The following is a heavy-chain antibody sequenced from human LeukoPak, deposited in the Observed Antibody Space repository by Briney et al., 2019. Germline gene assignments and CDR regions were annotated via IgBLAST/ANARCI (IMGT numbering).Heavy chain of an antibody. CDR1: GDSISGYY. D-gene: IGHD4-17*01. CDR3: ARGTMTTVTYYFDY. V-gene: IGHV4-34*01. CDR2: INHSGST. Sequence: SETLSLTCTVSGDSISGYYWSWIRQPPGKGLEWIGEINHSGSTNYNPSLKSRVTISVDTSKNQFSLKLSSVTAADTAVYYCARGTMTTVTYYFDYWGQGTLVTVSS. J-gene: IGHJ4*02.